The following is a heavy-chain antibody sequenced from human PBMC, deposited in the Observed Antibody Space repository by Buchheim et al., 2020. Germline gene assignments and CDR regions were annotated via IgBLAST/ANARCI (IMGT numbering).Heavy chain of an antibody. CDR2: INPSGGST. J-gene: IGHJ4*02. CDR1: LYTFTSYY. CDR3: ARDRGLVGLNSTKTFDY. Sequence: QVQLVQSGAEVKKPFSSFIVSFNSSLYTFTSYYIHWVRQAPGQGLEWMGIINPSGGSTVYAQKFQGRVTMTRDTSTRTVYMELSSLTSEDTAVYYCARDRGLVGLNSTKTFDYWGQGTL. V-gene: IGHV1-46*01. D-gene: IGHD1-26*01.